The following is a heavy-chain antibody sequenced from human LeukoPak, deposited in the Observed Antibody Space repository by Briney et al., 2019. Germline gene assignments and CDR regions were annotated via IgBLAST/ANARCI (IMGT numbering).Heavy chain of an antibody. CDR1: GFTLSRYW. D-gene: IGHD3-16*01. CDR3: ARDFAGGDDY. J-gene: IGHJ4*02. Sequence: GGSLRLSCAASGFTLSRYWMHWVRQVPGKGLVWVSRIAPDGSRITYADSLKGRFTMSRDNAKNTLYLQMNSLRAEDTAVYYCARDFAGGDDYWGQGTLVTVSS. V-gene: IGHV3-74*01. CDR2: IAPDGSRI.